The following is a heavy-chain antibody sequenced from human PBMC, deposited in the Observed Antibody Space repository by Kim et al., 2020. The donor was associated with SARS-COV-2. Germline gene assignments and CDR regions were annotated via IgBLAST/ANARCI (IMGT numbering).Heavy chain of an antibody. Sequence: GGSLRLSCAASGFTFSSYAMHWVRQAPGKGLEWVAVISYDGSNKYYADSVKGRFTISRDNSKNTLYLQMNSLRAEDTTVYYCARDSRIQLWFVRNWFDPWGQGTLVTVSS. CDR1: GFTFSSYA. CDR3: ARDSRIQLWFVRNWFDP. D-gene: IGHD5-18*01. CDR2: ISYDGSNK. J-gene: IGHJ5*02. V-gene: IGHV3-30*04.